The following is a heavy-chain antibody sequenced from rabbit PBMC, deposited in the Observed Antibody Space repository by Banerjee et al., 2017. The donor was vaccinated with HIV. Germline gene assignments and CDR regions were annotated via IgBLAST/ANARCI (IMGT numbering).Heavy chain of an antibody. Sequence: QSLQESGGGLFQPGGSLALTCKASGFTISSSYWMSWVRQAPGKGLEWIGYISTGDGSTYYASWVNGRFTISSDNAQNTLYLQLNSLTAADTATYFCARYHYTAGWDFNLWGPGTLVTVS. CDR1: GFTISSSY. V-gene: IGHV1S7*01. D-gene: IGHD4-1*01. CDR3: ARYHYTAGWDFNL. J-gene: IGHJ4*01. CDR2: ISTGDGST.